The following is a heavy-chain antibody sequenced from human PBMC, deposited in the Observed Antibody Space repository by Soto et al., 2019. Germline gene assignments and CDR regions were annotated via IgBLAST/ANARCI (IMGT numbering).Heavy chain of an antibody. CDR3: ARCDYVWGRYTQGGDAFDI. D-gene: IGHD3-16*01. J-gene: IGHJ3*02. CDR1: GGSFSGYY. V-gene: IGHV4-34*01. CDR2: INHSGST. Sequence: SETLSLTCAVYGGSFSGYYWSWIRQPPGKGLEWIGEINHSGSTNYNPSLKSRATISVDTSKNQFSLKLSSVTAADTAVYYCARCDYVWGRYTQGGDAFDIWGQRTMVTVS.